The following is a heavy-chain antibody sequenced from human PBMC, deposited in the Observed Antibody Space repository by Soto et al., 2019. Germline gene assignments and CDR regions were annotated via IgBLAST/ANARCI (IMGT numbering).Heavy chain of an antibody. V-gene: IGHV3-53*04. CDR1: GFTFSSYW. D-gene: IGHD7-27*01. J-gene: IGHJ3*02. CDR3: ARDKNVGIGAFDI. Sequence: GGSLRLSCAASGFTFSSYWMSWVRQAPGKGLEWVSVIYSGGSTYYADSVKGRFTISRHNSKNTLYLQMNSLRAEDTAVYYCARDKNVGIGAFDIWGQGTMVTVSS. CDR2: IYSGGST.